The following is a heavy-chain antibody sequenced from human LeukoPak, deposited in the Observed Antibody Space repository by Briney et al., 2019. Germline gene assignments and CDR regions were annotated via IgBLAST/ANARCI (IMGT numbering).Heavy chain of an antibody. CDR1: GFTFSSYS. CDR2: ISSSGSTI. D-gene: IGHD3-22*01. V-gene: IGHV3-48*04. CDR3: AKDTQTYYYDSSTLIN. J-gene: IGHJ3*01. Sequence: GGSLRLSCAASGFTFSSYSMNWVRQAPGKGLEWVSYISSSGSTIYYADSVKGRFTISRDNAKNSLYLQMNSLRAEDTALYYCAKDTQTYYYDSSTLINWGQGTMVTVSS.